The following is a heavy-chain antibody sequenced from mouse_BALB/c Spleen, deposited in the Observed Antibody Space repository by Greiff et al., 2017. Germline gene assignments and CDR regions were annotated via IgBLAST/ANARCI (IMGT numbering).Heavy chain of an antibody. CDR2: IRSKSNNYAT. Sequence: EVQLVESGGGLVQPKGSLKLSCAASGFTFNTYAMNWVRQAPGKGLEWVARIRSKSNNYATYYADSVKDRFTISRDDSQSMLYLQMNNLKTEDTAMYYCVRGGYDGAWFAYWGQGTLVTVSA. J-gene: IGHJ3*01. CDR3: VRGGYDGAWFAY. CDR1: GFTFNTYA. D-gene: IGHD2-14*01. V-gene: IGHV10-1*02.